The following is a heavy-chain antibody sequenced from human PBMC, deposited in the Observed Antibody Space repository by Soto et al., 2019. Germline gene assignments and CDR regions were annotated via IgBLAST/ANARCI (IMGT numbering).Heavy chain of an antibody. CDR3: ARVAGVAYCGGDCYHFDY. V-gene: IGHV4-30-4*01. CDR1: GDSFSSDDYY. CDR2: ISYRVDT. Sequence: LSLTCTVSGDSFSSDDYYWSWIRQPPGKGLEWIGYISYRVDTYYSPSLKSRVTMSIDTSKNQFSLNVSSVTAADTAVYYCARVAGVAYCGGDCYHFDYWGQGTLVTVSS. D-gene: IGHD2-21*02. J-gene: IGHJ4*02.